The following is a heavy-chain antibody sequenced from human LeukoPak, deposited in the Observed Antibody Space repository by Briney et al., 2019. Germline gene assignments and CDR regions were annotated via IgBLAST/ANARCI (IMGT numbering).Heavy chain of an antibody. CDR1: AYSISSGYY. Sequence: PSETLSLTCTVSAYSISSGYYWGWIRQPPGKGLEWIGSIYHSGSTYYSPSLKSRVTISVDTSKNQFSLKLSSVTAADTAVYYCARNGIAVAGIPDWFDPWGQGTLVTVSS. V-gene: IGHV4-38-2*02. D-gene: IGHD6-19*01. CDR3: ARNGIAVAGIPDWFDP. J-gene: IGHJ5*02. CDR2: IYHSGST.